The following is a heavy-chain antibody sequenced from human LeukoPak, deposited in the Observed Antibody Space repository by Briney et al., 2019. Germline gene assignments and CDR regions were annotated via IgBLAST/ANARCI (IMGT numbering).Heavy chain of an antibody. CDR1: GFTFSSYS. D-gene: IGHD3/OR15-3a*01. V-gene: IGHV3-21*01. Sequence: SGGSLRLSCAASGFTFSSYSMNWVRQAPGKGLEWVSSISSGSSYIYYADSVKGRFTISRDNAKNSLYLQMNSLRAEDTAVYYCARGGHDAFDIWGQGTMVTVSS. CDR2: ISSGSSYI. CDR3: ARGGHDAFDI. J-gene: IGHJ3*02.